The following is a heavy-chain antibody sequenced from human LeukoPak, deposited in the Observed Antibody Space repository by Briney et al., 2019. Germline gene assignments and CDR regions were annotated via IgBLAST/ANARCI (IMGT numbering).Heavy chain of an antibody. CDR1: GYTFTGYY. CDR3: AAGYCSGGSCTGGMDV. V-gene: IGHV1-2*02. Sequence: ASVKVSCKASGYTFTGYYMHWVRQAPGQGLEWMGWINPNSGGTNYAQKFQGRVTMTRDTSISTAYMELSRLRSDDTAVYYCAAGYCSGGSCTGGMDVWGQGTTVTVSS. CDR2: INPNSGGT. J-gene: IGHJ6*02. D-gene: IGHD2-15*01.